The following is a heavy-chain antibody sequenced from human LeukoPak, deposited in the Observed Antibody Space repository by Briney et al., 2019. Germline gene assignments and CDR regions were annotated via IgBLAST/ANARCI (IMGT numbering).Heavy chain of an antibody. D-gene: IGHD3-22*01. CDR1: GGSISSSSYY. CDR2: IYYSGST. J-gene: IGHJ2*01. V-gene: IGHV4-39*07. CDR3: ARGISSGAYYGTSHWYFDL. Sequence: SETLSLTCTVSGGSISSSSYYWGWIRQPPGKGLEWIGSIYYSGSTYYNPSLKSRVTISVDTSKNQFSLKLSSVTAADTAVYYCARGISSGAYYGTSHWYFDLWGRGTLVTVSS.